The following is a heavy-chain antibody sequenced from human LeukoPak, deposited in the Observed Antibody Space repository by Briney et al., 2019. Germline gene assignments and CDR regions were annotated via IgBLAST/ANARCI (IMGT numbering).Heavy chain of an antibody. CDR3: ARSGRTVAATPDY. D-gene: IGHD2-15*01. V-gene: IGHV3-48*01. J-gene: IGHJ4*02. Sequence: PVQPLDSLSYISDTTSTIYYADSVKGRFTISRDNAKNSLHLQMNSLRAEDTAVYFCARSGRTVAATPDYWGQGTLVTVSS. CDR2: ISDTTSTI.